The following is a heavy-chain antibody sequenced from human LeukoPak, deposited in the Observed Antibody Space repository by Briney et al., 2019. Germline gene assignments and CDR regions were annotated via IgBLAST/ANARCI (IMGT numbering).Heavy chain of an antibody. V-gene: IGHV1-69*05. CDR1: RGTFSSYA. J-gene: IGHJ4*02. Sequence: SVKVSCKASRGTFSSYAISWVRQAPGQGLEWRGRIIPIFGTANYAQKFQGRVTITTDESTSTAYMALSSLRSEDTAVYYCASTDCTNGVCYTCDYWGQGTLVTVSS. CDR3: ASTDCTNGVCYTCDY. D-gene: IGHD2-8*01. CDR2: IIPIFGTA.